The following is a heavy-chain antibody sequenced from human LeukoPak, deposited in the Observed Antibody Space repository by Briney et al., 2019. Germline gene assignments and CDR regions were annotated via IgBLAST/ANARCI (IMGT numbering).Heavy chain of an antibody. CDR2: IRSKAYGGTT. D-gene: IGHD1-26*01. V-gene: IGHV3-49*04. J-gene: IGHJ4*02. CDR3: ASRSGRQWLPYFDY. CDR1: GFTFSSYA. Sequence: PGGSLRLSCAASGFTFSSYAMTWVRQAPGKGLEWVGFIRSKAYGGTTEYAASVEGRFTISRDDSKSIAYLQMNSLKTEDTAVYHCASRSGRQWLPYFDYWGQGTLVTVSS.